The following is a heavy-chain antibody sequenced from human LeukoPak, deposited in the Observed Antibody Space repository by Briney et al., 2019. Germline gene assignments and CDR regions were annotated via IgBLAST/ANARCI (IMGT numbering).Heavy chain of an antibody. CDR1: GGSISSSNW. Sequence: SETLSLTCAVSGGSISSSNWWSWVRQPPGKGLEWIGEIYHSGSTNYNPSLKSRVTISVDKSKNQFSLKLSSVTAADTAVYYCARLRFLEWLWGPNYYYMDVWGKGTTVTVSS. J-gene: IGHJ6*03. CDR2: IYHSGST. V-gene: IGHV4-4*02. CDR3: ARLRFLEWLWGPNYYYMDV. D-gene: IGHD3-3*01.